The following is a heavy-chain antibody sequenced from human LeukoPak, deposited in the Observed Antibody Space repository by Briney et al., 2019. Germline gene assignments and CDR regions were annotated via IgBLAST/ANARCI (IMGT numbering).Heavy chain of an antibody. CDR3: ARRFSNGAYYYYMDV. D-gene: IGHD4-11*01. V-gene: IGHV3-74*01. Sequence: GGSLRPSCAASGFTFSSYWMHWVRQAPGKGLVWVSRINSDGSSTSYADSVKGRFTISRDNAKNTLYLQMNSLRAEDTAVYYCARRFSNGAYYYYMDVWAKGPRSPSP. J-gene: IGHJ6*03. CDR2: INSDGSST. CDR1: GFTFSSYW.